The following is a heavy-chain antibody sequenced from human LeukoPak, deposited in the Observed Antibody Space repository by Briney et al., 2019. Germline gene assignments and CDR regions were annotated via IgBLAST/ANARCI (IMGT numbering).Heavy chain of an antibody. CDR2: MNPNSGDT. V-gene: IGHV1-8*01. CDR1: GYSFTSFE. CDR3: TRSMRGMATIRNGDFDY. Sequence: ASVKVSCKASGYSFTSFEINWVRQATGQGPEWMGWMNPNSGDTGYAQEFQGRVTMTRDTSLSTAYMELSSLTSEDTAVYYRTRSMRGMATIRNGDFDYWGQGTLVTVSS. J-gene: IGHJ4*02. D-gene: IGHD5-24*01.